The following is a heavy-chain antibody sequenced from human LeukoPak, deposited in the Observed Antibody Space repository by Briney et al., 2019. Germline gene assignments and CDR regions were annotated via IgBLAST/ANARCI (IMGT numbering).Heavy chain of an antibody. D-gene: IGHD2-21*02. CDR2: IYSGGST. CDR1: GFTVSSNY. CDR3: ARGFGVVVTAIHFYGMDV. J-gene: IGHJ6*02. V-gene: IGHV3-53*01. Sequence: PGGSLRLSCAASGFTVSSNYMSWVRQAPGKGLEWVSVIYSGGSTYYADSVKGRFTISRDTSKNTLYLQMHSLRAEDTAVYYCARGFGVVVTAIHFYGMDVWGQGTTVTVSS.